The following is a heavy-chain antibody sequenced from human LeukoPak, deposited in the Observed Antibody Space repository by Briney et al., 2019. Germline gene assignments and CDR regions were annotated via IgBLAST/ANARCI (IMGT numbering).Heavy chain of an antibody. Sequence: GGSLRLSCVASGFTFSRHGMHWVRQAQGKGPEWVAVIWYDGSQKYYGDSVKGRFTISRDNSKNTLYLQMNSLRAEDTAVYYCARDSPTDWFFDLWGRGTLVTVPP. CDR2: IWYDGSQK. J-gene: IGHJ2*01. CDR1: GFTFSRHG. D-gene: IGHD4-17*01. CDR3: ARDSPTDWFFDL. V-gene: IGHV3-33*01.